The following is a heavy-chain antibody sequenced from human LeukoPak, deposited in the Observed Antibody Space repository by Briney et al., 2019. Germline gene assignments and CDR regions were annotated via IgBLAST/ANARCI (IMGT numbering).Heavy chain of an antibody. CDR1: GGTFSSYA. CDR2: IIPIFGTA. CDR3: ARTPHWERRVDRYYYYYMDV. J-gene: IGHJ6*03. Sequence: SVKVSCKASGGTFSSYAISWVRQAPGQGLEWMGGIIPIFGTANYAQKFQGRVTITAGESTSTAYMELSSLRSEDTAVYYCARTPHWERRVDRYYYYYMDVWGKGTTVTISS. D-gene: IGHD1-26*01. V-gene: IGHV1-69*01.